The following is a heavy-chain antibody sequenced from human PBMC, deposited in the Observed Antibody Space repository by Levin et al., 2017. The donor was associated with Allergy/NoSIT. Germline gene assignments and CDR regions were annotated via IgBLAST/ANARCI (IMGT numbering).Heavy chain of an antibody. D-gene: IGHD6-19*01. CDR3: VNLYSSGWTGFDY. V-gene: IGHV3-30-3*01. J-gene: IGHJ4*02. CDR2: ISHDGSNK. CDR1: GFTFSSYA. Sequence: GESLKISCAVSGFTFSSYAMHWVRQAPGKGLEWVAVISHDGSNKYYADPVKGRFIISRDNSKNTLYLQMNSLRAEDTAVYYCVNLYSSGWTGFDYWGQGTLVTVSS.